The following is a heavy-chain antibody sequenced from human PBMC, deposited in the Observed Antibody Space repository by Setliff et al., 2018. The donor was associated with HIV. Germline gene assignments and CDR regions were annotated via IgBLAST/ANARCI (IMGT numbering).Heavy chain of an antibody. V-gene: IGHV3-20*04. CDR1: GFTFDDYG. J-gene: IGHJ4*02. CDR2: INWNGGST. CDR3: ARVTGSGSYSRRFDY. D-gene: IGHD1-26*01. Sequence: GGSLRLSCAASGFTFDDYGMSWVRQAPGKGLEWVSGINWNGGSTGYADSVRGRFTISRDNAKNSLYLQMNSLRAEDTAVYYCARVTGSGSYSRRFDYWGQGTLVTVSS.